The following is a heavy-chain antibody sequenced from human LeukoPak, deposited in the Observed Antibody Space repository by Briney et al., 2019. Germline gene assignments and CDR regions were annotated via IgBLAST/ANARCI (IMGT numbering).Heavy chain of an antibody. V-gene: IGHV3-73*01. CDR1: GLAFSGSA. J-gene: IGHJ4*02. D-gene: IGHD3-22*01. Sequence: GGSLRLSCAASGLAFSGSAIHWVRQAPGKGLEWIGRIRSNPNSCATAYAASVKGRFTISRDDSKNTTYLQMNSLKTEDTAVYYCTLIIYHYDSSGYYKRGEYFDYWGQGTLVTVSS. CDR2: IRSNPNSCAT. CDR3: TLIIYHYDSSGYYKRGEYFDY.